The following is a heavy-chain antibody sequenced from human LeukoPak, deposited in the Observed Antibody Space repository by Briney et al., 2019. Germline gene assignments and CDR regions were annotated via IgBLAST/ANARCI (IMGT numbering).Heavy chain of an antibody. V-gene: IGHV1-69*05. CDR1: GGTFSSYA. J-gene: IGHJ4*02. CDR3: ARVDYDSGGYYASLDY. CDR2: IIPIFGTA. D-gene: IGHD3-22*01. Sequence: SVKVSCKASGGTFSSYAISWVRQAPGQGLEWMGGIIPIFGTANYAQKFQGRVTITTDESTSTAYMELSSLRSEDTAVYYCARVDYDSGGYYASLDYWGQGTLVTVSS.